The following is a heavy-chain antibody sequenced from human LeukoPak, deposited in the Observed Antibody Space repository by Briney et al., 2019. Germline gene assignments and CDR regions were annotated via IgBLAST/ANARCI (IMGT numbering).Heavy chain of an antibody. CDR2: INHRGST. Sequence: SETLSLTCVVYGGSFSGYHWSWVRQSPGKGLEWVGEINHRGSTNYNPSLKSRVTISVDMSKNQISLKLTPVTAADTAVYYCARLGDTAMVRGRAFDIWGQGTMVTVSS. CDR1: GGSFSGYH. V-gene: IGHV4-34*01. J-gene: IGHJ3*02. CDR3: ARLGDTAMVRGRAFDI. D-gene: IGHD5-18*01.